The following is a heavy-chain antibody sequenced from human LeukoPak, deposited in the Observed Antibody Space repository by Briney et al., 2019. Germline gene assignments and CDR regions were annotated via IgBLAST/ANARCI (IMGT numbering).Heavy chain of an antibody. CDR2: IKPDGSEK. J-gene: IGHJ4*02. CDR1: GFTFSTYW. V-gene: IGHV3-7*04. CDR3: ARGRDRHDY. Sequence: PGGSLRLSCAASGFTFSTYWMTWVRQAPGKGLEWVANIKPDGSEKESVDSVKGRFTVSRDNAKNSLYLQMNSLRVEDTAIYYCARGRDRHDYWGQGTLVTPSS.